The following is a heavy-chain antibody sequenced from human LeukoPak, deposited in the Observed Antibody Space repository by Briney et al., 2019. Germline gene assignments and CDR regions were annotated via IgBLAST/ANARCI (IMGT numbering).Heavy chain of an antibody. J-gene: IGHJ5*02. V-gene: IGHV3-53*01. CDR3: AKGQNSASGSYQYNWFDP. Sequence: GGSLRLSCAASGFTLSSNYMSWVRQAPGKGLEWVSIIYSGGSTYYTDSVKGRFTISRDNSKNTVFLQMNTLRAEDTAVYYCAKGQNSASGSYQYNWFDPWGQGTLVTVSS. CDR1: GFTLSSNY. CDR2: IYSGGST. D-gene: IGHD3-10*01.